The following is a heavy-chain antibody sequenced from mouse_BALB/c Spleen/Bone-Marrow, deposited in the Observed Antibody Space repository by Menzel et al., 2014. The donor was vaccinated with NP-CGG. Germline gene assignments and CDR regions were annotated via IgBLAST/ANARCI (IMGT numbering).Heavy chain of an antibody. CDR2: IDPANGNT. CDR3: ARYGNYCYAMDY. CDR1: GFNIKDTY. J-gene: IGHJ4*01. V-gene: IGHV14-3*02. Sequence: VQLKHSGAELVKPGASVKLSCTASGFNIKDTYMHWVKQRPEQGLEWIGRIDPANGNTKCDPKFQGKATITADTSSNTAYLQLSSLTSEDTAVYYCARYGNYCYAMDYWGQGTSVTVSS. D-gene: IGHD2-1*01.